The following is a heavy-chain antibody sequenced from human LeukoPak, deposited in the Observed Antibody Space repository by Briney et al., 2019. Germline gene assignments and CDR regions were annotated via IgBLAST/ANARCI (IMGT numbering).Heavy chain of an antibody. D-gene: IGHD3-16*02. CDR2: MYYSGST. CDR3: ARRNYEYVWGSYRHGFY. J-gene: IGHJ4*02. CDR1: GGSISSSSYY. Sequence: SETLSLTCTVSGGSISSSSYYWGWIRQPPGKGLEWIGSMYYSGSTYYNPSLKSRVTISADTSKNQFSLKLNSVTAADTAVYYCARRNYEYVWGSYRHGFYWGQGTLVTVSS. V-gene: IGHV4-39*01.